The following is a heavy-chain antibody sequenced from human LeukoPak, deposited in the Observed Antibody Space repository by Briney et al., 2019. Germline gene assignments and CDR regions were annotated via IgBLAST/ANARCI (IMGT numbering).Heavy chain of an antibody. CDR2: IYYSGST. D-gene: IGHD6-6*01. J-gene: IGHJ3*02. V-gene: IGHV4-59*01. CDR1: GGSISSYY. Sequence: SETLSLTCTVSGGSISSYYWSWIRQPPGKGLEWIGYIYYSGSTNYNPSLKSRVTISVDTSKNQFSLKLSSVTAADTAVYYCARDQGEYSSSSYDAFDIWGQGTMVTVSS. CDR3: ARDQGEYSSSSYDAFDI.